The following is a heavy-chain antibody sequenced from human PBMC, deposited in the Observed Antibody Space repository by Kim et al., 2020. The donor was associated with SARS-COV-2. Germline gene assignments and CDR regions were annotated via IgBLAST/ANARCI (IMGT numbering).Heavy chain of an antibody. J-gene: IGHJ3*02. CDR3: ARDMDVVVVAATHDAFDI. CDR2: INAGNGNT. D-gene: IGHD2-15*01. CDR1: GYTFTSYA. Sequence: ASVKVSCKASGYTFTSYAMHWVRQAPGQRLEWMGWINAGNGNTKYSQKFQGRVTITRDTSASTAYMELSSLRSEDTAVYYCARDMDVVVVAATHDAFDIWGQGTMVTVSS. V-gene: IGHV1-3*01.